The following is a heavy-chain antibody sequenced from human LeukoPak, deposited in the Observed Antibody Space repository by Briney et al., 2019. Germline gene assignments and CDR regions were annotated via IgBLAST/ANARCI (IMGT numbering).Heavy chain of an antibody. CDR1: GYTFTSYA. J-gene: IGHJ4*02. Sequence: ASVKVSCKASGYTFTSYAMHWVRQAPGQRLEWMGWSNAGNGNTKYSQEFQGRVTITRDTSTSTAYMELSSLRSEDTAVYYCARTTWIQLWLRADYFDYWGQGTLVTVSS. CDR2: SNAGNGNT. V-gene: IGHV1-3*02. D-gene: IGHD5-18*01. CDR3: ARTTWIQLWLRADYFDY.